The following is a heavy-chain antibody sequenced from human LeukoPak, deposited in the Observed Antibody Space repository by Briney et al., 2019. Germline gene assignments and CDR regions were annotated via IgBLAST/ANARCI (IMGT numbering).Heavy chain of an antibody. V-gene: IGHV4-61*10. J-gene: IGHJ5*02. CDR1: GASISSGYYY. Sequence: PSQTLSLTCTVSGASISSGYYYWNWIRQPAGTGLEWIGYIYYSGSTNYNPSLKSRVTISVDTSKNQFSLKLSSVTAADTAVYYCARDQGNWFDPWGQGTLVTVSS. CDR2: IYYSGST. CDR3: ARDQGNWFDP.